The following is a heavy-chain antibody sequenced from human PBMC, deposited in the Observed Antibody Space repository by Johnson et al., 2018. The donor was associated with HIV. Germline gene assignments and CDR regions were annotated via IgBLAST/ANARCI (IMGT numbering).Heavy chain of an antibody. CDR3: AKVVGSSYLRGDAFDI. J-gene: IGHJ3*02. CDR1: GFTVSSNY. V-gene: IGHV3-66*02. D-gene: IGHD6-6*01. CDR2: IYSGGST. Sequence: VQLVESGGGVVQPGGSLRLSCAASGFTVSSNYMSWVRQAPGKGLEWVSVIYSGGSTYYADSVKGRFTISRDNAKNSLYLQMNSLRAEDTALYYCAKVVGSSYLRGDAFDIWGQGTMVTVSS.